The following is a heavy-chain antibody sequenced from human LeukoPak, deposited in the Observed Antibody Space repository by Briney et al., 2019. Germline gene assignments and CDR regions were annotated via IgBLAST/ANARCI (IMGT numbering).Heavy chain of an antibody. CDR2: IHYTGAT. D-gene: IGHD3-10*01. J-gene: IGHJ4*02. CDR1: GYSLGSRNYY. Sequence: PSETLSLTSTVPGYSLGSRNYYWGWIRQPPGKGLEWIGTIHYTGATYYNPSLKGRLTMFVDRSKNQFSLKMRSLTAADAALYFCAGHSNDYGSGSYSEPFDVWGQGSLVVVSS. CDR3: AGHSNDYGSGSYSEPFDV. V-gene: IGHV4-39*01.